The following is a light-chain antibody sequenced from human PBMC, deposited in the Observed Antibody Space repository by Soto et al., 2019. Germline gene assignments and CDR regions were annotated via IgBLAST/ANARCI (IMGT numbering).Light chain of an antibody. J-gene: IGKJ3*01. Sequence: DIQMTQSPSTLSASVGDEVTITCRASQSVSSWLAWYQQKPGKAPKLLIYKASSLESEVPSRFSVSESGTEFTLTISSLQPDDFATYYCQQYNSYPFTFGPGTKVDIK. CDR2: KAS. V-gene: IGKV1-5*03. CDR3: QQYNSYPFT. CDR1: QSVSSW.